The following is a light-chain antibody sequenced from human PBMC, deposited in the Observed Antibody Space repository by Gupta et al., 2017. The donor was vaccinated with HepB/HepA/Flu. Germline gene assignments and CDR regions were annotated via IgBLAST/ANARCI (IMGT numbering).Light chain of an antibody. V-gene: IGKV3-20*01. CDR1: HSVSSSY. CDR2: GAS. Sequence: IVLTQSPGTLSLSPGERATLSCRASHSVSSSYLAWYQQKPGQAPRLLMYGASSRATGIPDRFSGSGSGTDFTLTISRLEPEDFAVYYCQQYGSSPRTFGQGTKVEIK. CDR3: QQYGSSPRT. J-gene: IGKJ1*01.